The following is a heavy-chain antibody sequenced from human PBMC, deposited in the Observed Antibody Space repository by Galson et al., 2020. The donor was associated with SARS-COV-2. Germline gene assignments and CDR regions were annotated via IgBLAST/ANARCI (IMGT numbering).Heavy chain of an antibody. J-gene: IGHJ4*02. CDR2: IYSSGGT. Sequence: SETLSLTCTVSGGSVSSGSYFWSWIRQPPGKGLEYIGYIYSSGGTNYNPSLKSRVTMSVDTPKNPVSLKLNSVTAADTAVYYCARGSVFGVIVIDYWGQGTLVTVSS. CDR1: GGSVSSGSYF. V-gene: IGHV4-61*01. CDR3: ARGSVFGVIVIDY. D-gene: IGHD3-3*01.